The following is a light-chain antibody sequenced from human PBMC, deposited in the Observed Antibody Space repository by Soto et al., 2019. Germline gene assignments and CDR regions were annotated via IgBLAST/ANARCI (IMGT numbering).Light chain of an antibody. Sequence: EIVMTQSPGTLSVSPGERATLSCRASQSISINLAWYQQKPGQTPRLLIYGASTRATGIPARFSGSGSGTESTLTISSLQSVDFAVYYCQQYNSWPLTFGGGTKVDIK. CDR3: QQYNSWPLT. CDR1: QSISIN. J-gene: IGKJ4*01. CDR2: GAS. V-gene: IGKV3-15*01.